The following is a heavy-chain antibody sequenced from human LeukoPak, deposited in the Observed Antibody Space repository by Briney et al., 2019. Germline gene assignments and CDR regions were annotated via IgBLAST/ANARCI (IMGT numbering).Heavy chain of an antibody. CDR2: IWYDGTNE. D-gene: IGHD6-6*01. Sequence: GRSLRLSCAASGFTFRSYGMQWVRQAPGKGLEWVAVIWYDGTNEYYADSVKGRFTISRDNSKNTLYLQMNSLRAEDTAVYYCARERIRGSSYYYYGMDVWGQGTTVTVSS. V-gene: IGHV3-33*08. J-gene: IGHJ6*02. CDR3: ARERIRGSSYYYYGMDV. CDR1: GFTFRSYG.